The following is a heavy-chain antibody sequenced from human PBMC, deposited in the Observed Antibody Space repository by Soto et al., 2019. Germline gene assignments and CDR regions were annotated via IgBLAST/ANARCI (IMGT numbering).Heavy chain of an antibody. D-gene: IGHD2-21*02. CDR3: ARADIVVVTAIQMGAGVDY. Sequence: EVQLVESGGGLVKPGGSLRLSCAASGFTFSSYSMNWVRQAPGKGLEWVSSISSSSSYIYYADSVKGRFTISRDNVKNPLYLQMNSLRAEDTAVYYCARADIVVVTAIQMGAGVDYWGQGTLVTVSS. J-gene: IGHJ4*02. V-gene: IGHV3-21*01. CDR1: GFTFSSYS. CDR2: ISSSSSYI.